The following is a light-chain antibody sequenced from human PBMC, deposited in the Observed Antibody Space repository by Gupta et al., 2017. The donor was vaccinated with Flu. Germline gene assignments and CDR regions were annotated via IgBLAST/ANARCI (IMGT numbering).Light chain of an antibody. Sequence: EIVLTQSPATLSLSPGERATLSCRASQSVSSFLAWYQHKPGQATRLLIYDASKRATGIPARFSGGGSGTDFILTISSLEPEDFAIYYCQQRSNWPPMYTFGQGTKLEIK. CDR3: QQRSNWPPMYT. V-gene: IGKV3-11*01. J-gene: IGKJ2*01. CDR2: DAS. CDR1: QSVSSF.